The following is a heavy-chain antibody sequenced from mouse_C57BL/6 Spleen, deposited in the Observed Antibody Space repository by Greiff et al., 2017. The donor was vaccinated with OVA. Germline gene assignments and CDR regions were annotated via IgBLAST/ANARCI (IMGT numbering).Heavy chain of an antibody. CDR1: GYTFTDYE. J-gene: IGHJ2*01. Sequence: VKLQESGAELVRPGASVTLSCKASGYTFTDYEMHWVKQTPVHGLEWIGAIDPETGGTAYNQKFKGKAILTADKSSSTAYMELRSLTSEDSAVYYCRASGSSYVYFDYWGQGTTLTVSS. D-gene: IGHD1-1*01. V-gene: IGHV1-15*01. CDR3: RASGSSYVYFDY. CDR2: IDPETGGT.